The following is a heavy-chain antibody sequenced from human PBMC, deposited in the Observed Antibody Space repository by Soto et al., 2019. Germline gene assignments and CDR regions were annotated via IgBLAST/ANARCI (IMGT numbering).Heavy chain of an antibody. V-gene: IGHV5-10-1*01. Sequence: PGESLKISCKGSGYSFTSYWISWVRQMPGKGLEWMGRIDPSDSYTSYSPSFQGHVTISADKSISTAYLQWSSLKASDTAMYYCARPIYGDPSYYFDYWGQGTQVTVSS. D-gene: IGHD4-17*01. CDR2: IDPSDSYT. CDR3: ARPIYGDPSYYFDY. CDR1: GYSFTSYW. J-gene: IGHJ4*02.